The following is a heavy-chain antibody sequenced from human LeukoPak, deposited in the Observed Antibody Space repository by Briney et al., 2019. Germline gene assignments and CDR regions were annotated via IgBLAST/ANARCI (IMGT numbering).Heavy chain of an antibody. CDR2: IYSGGST. J-gene: IGHJ4*02. CDR3: ARYSSWYGVVDY. D-gene: IGHD6-13*01. Sequence: GGSLRLSCAASGFTVSSNYMSWVRQAPGKGLEWVSVIYSGGSTYYADSVKGRLTISRDNSKNTLYLQMNSLRAEDTAVYYCARYSSWYGVVDYWGQGTLVTVSS. V-gene: IGHV3-53*01. CDR1: GFTVSSNY.